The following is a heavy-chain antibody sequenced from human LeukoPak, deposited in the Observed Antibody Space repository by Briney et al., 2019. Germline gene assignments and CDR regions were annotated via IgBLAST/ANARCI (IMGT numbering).Heavy chain of an antibody. CDR1: GYSFTSYW. J-gene: IGHJ4*02. CDR2: IYPGDSDT. V-gene: IGHV5-51*01. D-gene: IGHD3-22*01. Sequence: GESLKISCKGSGYSFTSYWIGWVRQMPGKGLEWMGIIYPGDSDTRYSPSFQGQVTISADKSISTAYLQWSSLKASDTAMDYCARQPPLGYDSSGYNDYWGQGSLVTVSS. CDR3: ARQPPLGYDSSGYNDY.